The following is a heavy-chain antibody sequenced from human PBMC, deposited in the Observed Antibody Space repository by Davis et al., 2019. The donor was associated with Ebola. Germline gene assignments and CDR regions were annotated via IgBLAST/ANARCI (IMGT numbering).Heavy chain of an antibody. CDR1: GGSMSISGYY. D-gene: IGHD3-22*01. J-gene: IGHJ4*02. Sequence: MPSETLSLTCTVSGGSMSISGYYWTWSRQPPGKGRQWIGRIDYSGTNYYNPSLKSRVTISVDTSKSQFSLKLNSVTGADTAVYYCGRHSHNSGFDYWGQGPLVTASS. CDR2: IDYSGTN. V-gene: IGHV4-39*01. CDR3: GRHSHNSGFDY.